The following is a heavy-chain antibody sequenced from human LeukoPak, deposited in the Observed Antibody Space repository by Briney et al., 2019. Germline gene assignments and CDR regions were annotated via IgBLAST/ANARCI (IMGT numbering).Heavy chain of an antibody. J-gene: IGHJ6*02. CDR2: INWNGGST. V-gene: IGHV3-20*01. Sequence: PGGSLRLSCAASGFTFDDYGMSWVRQAPGKGLEWVSGINWNGGSTGYADSVKGRFTISRDNAKNSLYLQMNSLRAEDTALYHCARAQRRIVGALHYYYGMDVWGQGTTVTVSS. CDR1: GFTFDDYG. CDR3: ARAQRRIVGALHYYYGMDV. D-gene: IGHD1-26*01.